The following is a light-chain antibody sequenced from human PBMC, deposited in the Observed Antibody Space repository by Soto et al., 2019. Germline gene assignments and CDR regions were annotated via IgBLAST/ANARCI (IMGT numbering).Light chain of an antibody. CDR1: QSVGNN. CDR3: QQHSNWPLYS. V-gene: IGKV3-15*01. CDR2: DAS. Sequence: EIVMTQSPATLSASQGVRATLSCRASQSVGNNFAWYPQKPGRAPGLLMYDASTGATGIPARFSGSGSGMEFTLTISSLQSEDFAVYYCQQHSNWPLYSFGQGTKLEIK. J-gene: IGKJ2*03.